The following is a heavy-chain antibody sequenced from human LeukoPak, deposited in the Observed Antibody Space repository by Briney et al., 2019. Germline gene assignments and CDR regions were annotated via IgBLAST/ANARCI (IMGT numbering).Heavy chain of an antibody. CDR3: ARRYGSSVYYSYHMDV. V-gene: IGHV3-23*01. D-gene: IGHD6-13*01. J-gene: IGHJ6*03. Sequence: PGGSLRLSCAASGFNFGIFSMSWVRQAPGKGLEWVSTISGRGAETFYADSVKGRFTISRDNSENTVYLQMSSLRAEDTAVYYCARRYGSSVYYSYHMDVWGKGTTVTVSS. CDR1: GFNFGIFS. CDR2: ISGRGAET.